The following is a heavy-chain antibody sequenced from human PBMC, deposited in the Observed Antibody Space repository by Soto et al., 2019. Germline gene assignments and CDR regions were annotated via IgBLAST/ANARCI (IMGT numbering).Heavy chain of an antibody. V-gene: IGHV1-18*01. D-gene: IGHD2-2*01. CDR2: ISAKSGKT. CDR1: GYTFTNYG. CDR3: ALDWDPTSCYVGY. Sequence: QVQLVQSGSEVKKPGTSVKISCQTSGYTFTNYGISWVRQAPGQGLEWVGWISAKSGKTNYGQRFQGSVTMTTDTSTTTAYMELRRLRSDDTAVYYCALDWDPTSCYVGYWGQGTLVTVSS. J-gene: IGHJ4*02.